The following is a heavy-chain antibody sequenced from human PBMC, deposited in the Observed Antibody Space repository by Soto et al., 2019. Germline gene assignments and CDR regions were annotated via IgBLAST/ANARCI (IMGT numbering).Heavy chain of an antibody. CDR1: GFTFSSYA. V-gene: IGHV3-30-3*01. D-gene: IGHD2-2*03. Sequence: GWSLRLSCAASGFTFSSYAMHWVRQAPGKGLEWVAVISYDGSNKYYEDSVKGRFTISRDNSKNTLYLQMKSLRAQDTAVYYCARDGYGIGDGEYWG. CDR2: ISYDGSNK. CDR3: ARDGYGIGDGEY. J-gene: IGHJ4*01.